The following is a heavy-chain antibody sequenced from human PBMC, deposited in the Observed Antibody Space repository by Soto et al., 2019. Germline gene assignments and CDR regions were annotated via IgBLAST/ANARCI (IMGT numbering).Heavy chain of an antibody. V-gene: IGHV4-59*08. CDR3: ARLDVDIVATTEDYYYGMDV. D-gene: IGHD5-12*01. Sequence: PSETLSLTCTVSGGSISSYYWSWFRQPPGQGMEWIGYIYYSGSTNYNPSLKSRVTISVDSSKNQFSLKLSSVTAADTAVYYCARLDVDIVATTEDYYYGMDVWGQGTTVTVSS. CDR1: GGSISSYY. J-gene: IGHJ6*02. CDR2: IYYSGST.